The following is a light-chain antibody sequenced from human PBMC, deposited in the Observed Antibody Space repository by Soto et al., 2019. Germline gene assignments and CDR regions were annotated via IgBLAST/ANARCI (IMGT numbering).Light chain of an antibody. CDR1: SSDVGGYDY. Sequence: QSALTQPRSVSGSPGQSVTISCTGTSSDVGGYDYVSWYQQHPGRAPKVMFYDVSKRPSGVPNRFSGSKSGNTASLTISGLQTEDEADYYCCSYAGTYTWVFGGGTKVTVL. J-gene: IGLJ3*02. V-gene: IGLV2-11*01. CDR3: CSYAGTYTWV. CDR2: DVS.